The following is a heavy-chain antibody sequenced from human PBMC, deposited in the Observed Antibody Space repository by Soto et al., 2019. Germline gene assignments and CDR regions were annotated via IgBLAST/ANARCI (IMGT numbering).Heavy chain of an antibody. CDR2: IYYSGST. Sequence: SETLSLTCTVSGGSISSYYWSWIRQPPGKGLEWIGYIYYSGSTNYNPSLKSRVTISVDTSKNQFSLKLGSVTAADTAVYYCAGNYYYYMDVWGKGTTVTVSS. D-gene: IGHD1-1*01. CDR3: AGNYYYYMDV. J-gene: IGHJ6*03. CDR1: GGSISSYY. V-gene: IGHV4-59*01.